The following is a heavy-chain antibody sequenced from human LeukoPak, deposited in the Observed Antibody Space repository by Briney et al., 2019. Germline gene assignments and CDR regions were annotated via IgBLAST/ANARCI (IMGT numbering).Heavy chain of an antibody. V-gene: IGHV1-18*01. J-gene: IGHJ4*02. CDR3: ARGFPPRRYYDSSGYYSYYFDY. CDR2: ISAYNGNT. Sequence: ASVKVSCKTSGYTFTDYDITWVRQAPGQGLEWMGWISAYNGNTNYAQKLQGRVTMTTDTSTSTAYMELRSLRSDDTAMYYCARGFPPRRYYDSSGYYSYYFDYWGQGTLVTVSS. CDR1: GYTFTDYD. D-gene: IGHD3-22*01.